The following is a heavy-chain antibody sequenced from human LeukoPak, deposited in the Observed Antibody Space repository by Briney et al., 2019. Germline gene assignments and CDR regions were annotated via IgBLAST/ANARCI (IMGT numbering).Heavy chain of an antibody. V-gene: IGHV1-18*01. CDR1: GYTFTSYG. D-gene: IGHD6-19*01. CDR2: ISAYNGNT. J-gene: IGHJ4*02. Sequence: ASVKVSCKASGYTFTSYGISWVRQAPGQGLEWMGWISAYNGNTNYAQKLQGRVTMTTDTSTSTAYMELRSLRSDDTAVYYCARERTTVAALGLHNFPFDYWGQGTLVTVSS. CDR3: ARERTTVAALGLHNFPFDY.